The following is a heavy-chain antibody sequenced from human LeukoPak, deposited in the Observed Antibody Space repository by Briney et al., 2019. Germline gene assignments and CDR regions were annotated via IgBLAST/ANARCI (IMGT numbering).Heavy chain of an antibody. CDR3: ARNYYDSSGYYYGFDY. D-gene: IGHD3-22*01. J-gene: IGHJ4*02. V-gene: IGHV4-61*02. CDR2: IYTSGST. CDR1: GGSISSGSYY. Sequence: SETLSLTCTVSGGSISSGSYYWSWIRQPAGKGLEWIGRIYTSGSTNYNPSLKSRVTISVDTSKNQFSLKLSSVTAADTAVYYCARNYYDSSGYYYGFDYWGQGTLVTVSS.